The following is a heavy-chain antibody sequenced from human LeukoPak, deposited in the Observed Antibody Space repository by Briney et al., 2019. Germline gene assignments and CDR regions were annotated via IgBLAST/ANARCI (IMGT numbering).Heavy chain of an antibody. CDR3: AKDHEPAAAGTYYYYGMDV. D-gene: IGHD6-13*01. Sequence: GGSLRLSCSASGFTFSSYAMHWVRQAPGKGLEYVSAISSNGGSTYYADSVKGRFTISRDNSKNTLYLQMSSLRAEDTAVYYCAKDHEPAAAGTYYYYGMDVWGKGTTVTVSS. V-gene: IGHV3-64D*06. CDR1: GFTFSSYA. J-gene: IGHJ6*04. CDR2: ISSNGGST.